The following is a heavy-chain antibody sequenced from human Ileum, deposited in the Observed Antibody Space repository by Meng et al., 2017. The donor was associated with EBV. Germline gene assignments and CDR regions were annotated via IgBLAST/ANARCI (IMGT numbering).Heavy chain of an antibody. D-gene: IGHD7-27*01. CDR3: AKRTGDRGDYFDY. Sequence: GPLQGSGLRLVKPSGTLTLTCAVSGGSITNNNWSWVRQPPGQGLEWIGEISQSGSTYYNPSLKSRVTISGDKSKNNFSLRLSSVTAADTAVYYCAKRTGDRGDYFDYWGQGALVTVSS. CDR1: GGSITNNNW. CDR2: ISQSGST. J-gene: IGHJ4*02. V-gene: IGHV4-4*02.